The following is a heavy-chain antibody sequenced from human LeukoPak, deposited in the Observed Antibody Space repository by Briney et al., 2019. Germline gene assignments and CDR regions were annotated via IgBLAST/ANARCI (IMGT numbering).Heavy chain of an antibody. V-gene: IGHV3-53*01. D-gene: IGHD3-22*01. J-gene: IGHJ3*02. CDR2: MYSGGTT. CDR3: ASPSSGQSFDI. Sequence: PGRSLRLSCAASGYTFSDYYMSWVRQAPGKGLEWVSVMYSGGTTYYADSVKGRFSISRDKSKNTVFLQMSSLKAEDTAVYYCASPSSGQSFDIWGQGTTVTVSS. CDR1: GYTFSDYY.